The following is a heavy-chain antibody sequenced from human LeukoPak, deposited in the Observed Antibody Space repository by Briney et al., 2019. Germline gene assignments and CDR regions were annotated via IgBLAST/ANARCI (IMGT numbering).Heavy chain of an antibody. CDR3: ARHSGSGWQALGY. V-gene: IGHV1-18*04. Sequence: EASVKVSCKASGYTFSNYGISWARQAPGLGLEWMGWTSYNGNTNYAQKFQDRVTMTTDTSTTTACMELRSLESDDTAVYYCARHSGSGWQALGYWGQGTLVTVSS. CDR2: TSYNGNT. D-gene: IGHD6-19*01. J-gene: IGHJ4*02. CDR1: GYTFSNYG.